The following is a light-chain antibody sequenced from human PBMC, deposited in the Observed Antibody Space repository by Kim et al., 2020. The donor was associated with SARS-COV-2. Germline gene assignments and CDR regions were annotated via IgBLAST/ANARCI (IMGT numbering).Light chain of an antibody. Sequence: SAAVGDRVTMTGRASQSINNWLAWYQQKPGQAPRLLIYDASSLESGVPPRFSGSGSGTEFTLTISSLQPDDVATYYCQHYKTYSGTFGQGTKLEI. CDR3: QHYKTYSGT. J-gene: IGKJ2*02. CDR1: QSINNW. V-gene: IGKV1-5*01. CDR2: DAS.